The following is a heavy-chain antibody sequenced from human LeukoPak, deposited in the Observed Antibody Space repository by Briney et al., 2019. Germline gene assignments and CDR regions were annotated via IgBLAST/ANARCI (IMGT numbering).Heavy chain of an antibody. Sequence: SETLSLTCTVSGASISSYYWSWIRQPPGKGLEWIGYIYYSGSTNYNPSLKSRVSFSVDTSKNQFSLRLSSVIAADTAVYYCARAVRDRGVILPWFDPWGQGTLVTVSS. CDR2: IYYSGST. D-gene: IGHD3-10*01. CDR3: ARAVRDRGVILPWFDP. V-gene: IGHV4-59*01. J-gene: IGHJ5*02. CDR1: GASISSYY.